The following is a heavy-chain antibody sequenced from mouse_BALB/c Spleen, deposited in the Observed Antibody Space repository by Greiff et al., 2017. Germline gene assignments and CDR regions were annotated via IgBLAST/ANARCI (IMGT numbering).Heavy chain of an antibody. Sequence: EVQLQQSGGDLVKPGGSLKLSCAASGFTFSSYGMSWVRQTPDKRLEWVATISSGGSYTYYPDSVKGRFTISRDNAKNTLYLQMSSLKSEDTAMYYCARQGVRRGAYWGQGTLVTVSA. CDR1: GFTFSSYG. V-gene: IGHV5-6*01. J-gene: IGHJ3*01. D-gene: IGHD1-2*01. CDR2: ISSGGSYT. CDR3: ARQGVRRGAY.